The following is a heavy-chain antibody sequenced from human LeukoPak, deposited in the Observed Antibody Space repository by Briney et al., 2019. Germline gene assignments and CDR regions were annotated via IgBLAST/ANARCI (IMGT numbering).Heavy chain of an antibody. CDR1: GFTFSTCS. CDR3: ARDPSYRYTSSLSYYYTMDV. D-gene: IGHD6-13*01. V-gene: IGHV3-21*01. Sequence: GGSLRLSCAASGFTFSTCSMKWVRQAPGKALEWVSSISGSSYHIYYADSVKGRFTISRDNANNLLYLQMNSLRPEDTAVYFCARDPSYRYTSSLSYYYTMDVWGQGTTVTVSS. CDR2: ISGSSYHI. J-gene: IGHJ6*02.